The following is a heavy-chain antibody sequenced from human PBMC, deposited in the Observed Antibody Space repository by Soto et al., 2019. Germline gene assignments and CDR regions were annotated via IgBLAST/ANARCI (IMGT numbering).Heavy chain of an antibody. CDR3: ARNSTKLGATRLGDDY. D-gene: IGHD1-26*01. Sequence: QVQLVQSGAEVKKPGSSVKVSCKASGGTFSSYTISWVRQAPGQGLEWMGRIIPILGIANYAQKFQGRVTITAHKSTLTAYMELSSLRSEDSAVYYCARNSTKLGATRLGDDYWRQGTLVTVSS. J-gene: IGHJ4*02. CDR2: IIPILGIA. V-gene: IGHV1-69*02. CDR1: GGTFSSYT.